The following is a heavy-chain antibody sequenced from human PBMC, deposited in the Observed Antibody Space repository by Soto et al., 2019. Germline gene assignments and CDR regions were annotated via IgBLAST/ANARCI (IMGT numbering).Heavy chain of an antibody. J-gene: IGHJ4*02. Sequence: EVQLLESGGGLVQPGGSLRLSCAASGFTFSNYAMSWVRQAPGKGLEWVSGIGGRATSAYYADSVKGRFAISRDNSYNTLFLQLNSLRAEDTAVYYCAKSRYSDSSGDVDDFWGQGTLVSVSS. D-gene: IGHD3-22*01. CDR2: IGGRATSA. CDR3: AKSRYSDSSGDVDDF. CDR1: GFTFSNYA. V-gene: IGHV3-23*01.